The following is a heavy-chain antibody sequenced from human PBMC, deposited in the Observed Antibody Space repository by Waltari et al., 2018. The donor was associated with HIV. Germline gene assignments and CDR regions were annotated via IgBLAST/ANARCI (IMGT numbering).Heavy chain of an antibody. CDR2: IRTKTYGGTT. CDR3: SRQHDSSGYYTRGLFYFDY. CDR1: GFTFGDFA. D-gene: IGHD3-22*01. J-gene: IGHJ4*02. Sequence: EVQLLESGGNLVQQGRSLRLSCSTFGFTFGDFARIWVRPAPGKGLEWVGLIRTKTYGGTTEYAASGKGRFSISRDDSRSIAYLQMNSLKTEDTAVYFCSRQHDSSGYYTRGLFYFDYWGQGNLVTVSS. V-gene: IGHV3-49*04.